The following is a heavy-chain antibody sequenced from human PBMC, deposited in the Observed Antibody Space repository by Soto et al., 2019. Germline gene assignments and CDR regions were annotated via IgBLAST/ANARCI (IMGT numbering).Heavy chain of an antibody. CDR2: IYYSGST. CDR1: GGSISSYY. Sequence: PSETLSLTCTVSGGSISSYYWGWIRQPPGKGLEWIGSIYYSGSTYYNPSLKSRVTISVDTSKNQFSLKLSSVTAADTAVYYCARHDGFSSGWIFDYWGHGTLVTVSS. J-gene: IGHJ4*01. CDR3: ARHDGFSSGWIFDY. D-gene: IGHD6-19*01. V-gene: IGHV4-39*01.